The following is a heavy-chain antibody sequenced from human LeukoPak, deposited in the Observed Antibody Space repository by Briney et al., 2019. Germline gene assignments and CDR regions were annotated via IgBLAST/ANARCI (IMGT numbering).Heavy chain of an antibody. V-gene: IGHV3-33*06. CDR3: ANNFDY. Sequence: GGSLRLSCAASGFTFSNYGMHWVRQAPGKGLELVALIYYDGSNKYYADSVKGRFTISRDNSKNTLYLQMDSLRAEDTAVYYCANNFDYWDQGTLVTVSS. J-gene: IGHJ4*02. CDR1: GFTFSNYG. CDR2: IYYDGSNK.